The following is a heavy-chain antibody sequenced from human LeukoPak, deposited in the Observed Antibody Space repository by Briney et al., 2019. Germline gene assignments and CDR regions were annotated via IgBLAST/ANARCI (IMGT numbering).Heavy chain of an antibody. D-gene: IGHD3-10*01. Sequence: PSETLSLTCTVSGGSISSYYWSWIRQPPGKGLEWIGYIYTSGRTNYNPSLKSRVTISVDTSKNQFSLKLSSVTAADTAVYYCARAVVRRVNYFDYWGQGTLVTVSS. V-gene: IGHV4-4*09. CDR2: IYTSGRT. CDR3: ARAVVRRVNYFDY. CDR1: GGSISSYY. J-gene: IGHJ4*02.